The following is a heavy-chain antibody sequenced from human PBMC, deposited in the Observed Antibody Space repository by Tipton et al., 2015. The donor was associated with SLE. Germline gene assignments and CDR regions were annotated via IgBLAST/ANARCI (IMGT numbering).Heavy chain of an antibody. CDR1: GYRFGSYW. CDR3: ARLQAVLRGYYIDV. J-gene: IGHJ6*03. V-gene: IGHV5-51*03. Sequence: QLVQSGVEVKKPGESLKISCTSSGYRFGSYWIGWVRQMPGKGLEWMGIIYPGDSDTKYSPSFQGQVTISADKSISTAYLQWNSLRASDTAMYYCARLQAVLRGYYIDVWGKGTTVIVSS. CDR2: IYPGDSDT. D-gene: IGHD2/OR15-2a*01.